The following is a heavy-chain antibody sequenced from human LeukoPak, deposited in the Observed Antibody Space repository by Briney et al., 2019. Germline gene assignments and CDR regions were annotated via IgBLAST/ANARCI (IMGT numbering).Heavy chain of an antibody. CDR1: GFTFSSYS. J-gene: IGHJ4*02. D-gene: IGHD3-9*01. V-gene: IGHV3-21*01. CDR3: AGTYYDILTGYYEAY. CDR2: ISSSSSYI. Sequence: GGSLRLSCAASGFTFSSYSMNWVRQAPGKGLGWVSSISSSSSYIYYADSVKGRFTISRDNAKNSLYLQMNSLRAEDTAVYYCAGTYYDILTGYYEAYWGQGTLVTVSS.